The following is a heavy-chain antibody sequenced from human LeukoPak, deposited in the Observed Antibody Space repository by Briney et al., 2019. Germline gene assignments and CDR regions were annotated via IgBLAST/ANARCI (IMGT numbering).Heavy chain of an antibody. CDR2: IYYSGST. CDR3: ARGEYYFDY. J-gene: IGHJ4*02. D-gene: IGHD3-10*01. V-gene: IGHV4-61*08. CDR1: GGSIISSDYH. Sequence: PSETLSLTCTVSGGSIISSDYHWGWVRQPPGKGLEWIGYIYYSGSTNYNPSLKSRVTISVDTSKNQFSLKLSSVTAADTAVYYCARGEYYFDYWGQETLVTVSS.